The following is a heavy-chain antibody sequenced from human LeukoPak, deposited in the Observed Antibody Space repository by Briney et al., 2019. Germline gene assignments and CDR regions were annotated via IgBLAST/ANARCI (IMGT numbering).Heavy chain of an antibody. Sequence: SETLSLTCTVSGGSISSSSYYWAWIRQPPGKGLEWIGKIYYTETTYYNPSLKSRVTISVDTSKNQFSLKLSSVTAADTAVYSCASCSGDNYGIYYMDVWGKGTTVTISS. D-gene: IGHD5-18*01. CDR3: ASCSGDNYGIYYMDV. CDR2: IYYTETT. V-gene: IGHV4-39*01. CDR1: GGSISSSSYY. J-gene: IGHJ6*03.